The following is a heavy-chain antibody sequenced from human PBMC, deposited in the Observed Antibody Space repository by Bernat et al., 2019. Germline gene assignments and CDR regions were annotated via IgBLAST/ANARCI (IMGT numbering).Heavy chain of an antibody. V-gene: IGHV3-7*03. D-gene: IGHD3-16*01. CDR1: GFSFSSHW. CDR3: ARLRYHDY. Sequence: EVQLVESGGGLVQPGGSLRLSCAASGFSFSSHWMTWVRQAPGKGLEWVANIKQDGSEKNYVDCVKGRFTTSRDNAKKSLNLQMNSLRAEDTAVYYCARLRYHDYWGQGTLVTVSA. J-gene: IGHJ4*02. CDR2: IKQDGSEK.